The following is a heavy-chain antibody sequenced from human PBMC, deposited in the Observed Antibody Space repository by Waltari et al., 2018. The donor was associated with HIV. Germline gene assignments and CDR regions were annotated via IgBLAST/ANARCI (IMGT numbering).Heavy chain of an antibody. CDR1: GYTFTDYY. Sequence: QVQLVQSGAEGKKPGASVEVSCMASGYTFTDYYMHGVRQAPGQGLEWMGWINPNSGATKYAQKFQGRVTMTRDTSISTAFMELSRLRSDDTAVYYCARDPLYAVAVADIDYWGQGTLVTVSS. V-gene: IGHV1-2*02. CDR3: ARDPLYAVAVADIDY. CDR2: INPNSGAT. D-gene: IGHD6-19*01. J-gene: IGHJ4*02.